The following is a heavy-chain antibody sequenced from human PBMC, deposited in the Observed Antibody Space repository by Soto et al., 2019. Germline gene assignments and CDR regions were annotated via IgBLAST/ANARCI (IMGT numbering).Heavy chain of an antibody. Sequence: QVQLQESGPGLVKPSETLSLTYTVSGGSISSYYWSWIRQPPGKGLEWIGYIYYSGSTNYNPSLKSRVTISVDTSKNQFSLKLSSVTAADTAVYYCASGSRYYYDSSGYYNYWGQGTLVTVSS. J-gene: IGHJ4*02. V-gene: IGHV4-59*01. D-gene: IGHD3-22*01. CDR2: IYYSGST. CDR3: ASGSRYYYDSSGYYNY. CDR1: GGSISSYY.